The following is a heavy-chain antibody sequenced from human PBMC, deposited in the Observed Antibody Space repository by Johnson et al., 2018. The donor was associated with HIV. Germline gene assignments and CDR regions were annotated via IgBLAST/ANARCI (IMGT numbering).Heavy chain of an antibody. V-gene: IGHV3-13*01. Sequence: EVQLVESGGGLVQPGGSLILSCAASGFTFSSYDMHWVRQATGKGLEWVSAIGTAGDTYYPGSVKGRFTISRENAKNSLYLQMNSLRAGDTAVYYCARGRWLQNDAFDIWGQGTMVTVAS. CDR2: IGTAGDT. J-gene: IGHJ3*02. D-gene: IGHD5-24*01. CDR1: GFTFSSYD. CDR3: ARGRWLQNDAFDI.